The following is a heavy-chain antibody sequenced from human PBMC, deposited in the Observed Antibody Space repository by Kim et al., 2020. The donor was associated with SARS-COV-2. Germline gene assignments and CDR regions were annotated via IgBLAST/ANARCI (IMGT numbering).Heavy chain of an antibody. Sequence: SETLSLTCTVSGGSISSGGYYWSWIRQHPGKGLEWIGYNYYSGSTYSNPSLKSRVTISVDTSKNQFSLKLSSVTAADTAVYYCARAAITMVRGVIIRVGEQIGYWGQGTLVTVSS. CDR1: GGSISSGGYY. CDR2: NYYSGST. D-gene: IGHD3-10*01. V-gene: IGHV4-31*03. J-gene: IGHJ4*02. CDR3: ARAAITMVRGVIIRVGEQIGY.